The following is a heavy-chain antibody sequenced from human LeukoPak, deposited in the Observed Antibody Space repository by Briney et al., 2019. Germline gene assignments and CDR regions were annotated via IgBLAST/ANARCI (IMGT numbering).Heavy chain of an antibody. D-gene: IGHD4-11*01. J-gene: IGHJ4*02. CDR2: INHSGST. Sequence: SETLSLTCAVYGGSFSGYYWTWIRQPPGKGLEWIGEINHSGSTNYNPSLKGRVTISVDKSKNQFSLRLSSVTAADTAVYYCAREQGYSNDYWGQGTLVTVSS. CDR1: GGSFSGYY. CDR3: AREQGYSNDY. V-gene: IGHV4-34*01.